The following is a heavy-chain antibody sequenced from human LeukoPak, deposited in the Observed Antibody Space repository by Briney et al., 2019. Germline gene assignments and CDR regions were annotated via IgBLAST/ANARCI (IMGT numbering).Heavy chain of an antibody. CDR2: INPNSGGT. Sequence: GASVKVSCKASGYTVTGYYMHWVRQAPGQGLGWMGWINPNSGGTNYAQKFQGRVTMTRDTSISTAYMELSRLRSDDTAVYYCARAPRMVRGVIGWFDPWGQGTLVTVSS. D-gene: IGHD3-10*01. CDR1: GYTVTGYY. CDR3: ARAPRMVRGVIGWFDP. V-gene: IGHV1-2*02. J-gene: IGHJ5*02.